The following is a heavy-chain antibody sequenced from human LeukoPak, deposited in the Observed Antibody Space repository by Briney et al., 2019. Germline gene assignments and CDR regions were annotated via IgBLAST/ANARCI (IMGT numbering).Heavy chain of an antibody. Sequence: PGGSPRLSCAASGLTFSSYGMHWVRQAPGKGLEWVAFIRSDGSNKYYTDSVEGRFTISRDNSKLYLQMNSLRAEDTAVYYCAKKGYSYGWRDSYYFDYWGQGTLVTVSS. J-gene: IGHJ4*02. D-gene: IGHD6-19*01. CDR1: GLTFSSYG. CDR2: IRSDGSNK. CDR3: AKKGYSYGWRDSYYFDY. V-gene: IGHV3-30*02.